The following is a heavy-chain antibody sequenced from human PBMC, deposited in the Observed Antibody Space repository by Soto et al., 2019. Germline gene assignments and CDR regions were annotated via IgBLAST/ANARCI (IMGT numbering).Heavy chain of an antibody. CDR2: INHSGST. V-gene: IGHV4-34*01. D-gene: IGHD1-26*01. J-gene: IGHJ5*02. CDR3: ASVRIVGATPGP. Sequence: QVQLQQWGAGLLKPSETLSLTCAVYGGSFSGYYWSWIRQPPGKGLEWIGEINHSGSTNYNPSLKSRVTISVDTSKNQFPLKLSSVTAADTAVYYCASVRIVGATPGPWGQGTLVTVSS. CDR1: GGSFSGYY.